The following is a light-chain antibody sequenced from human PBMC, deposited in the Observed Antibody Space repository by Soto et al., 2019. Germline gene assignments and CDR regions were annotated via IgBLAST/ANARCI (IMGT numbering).Light chain of an antibody. CDR3: QSYDSTLSARYV. Sequence: QSALTQPASVSGSPGQSITISCTGTSSDVGGYKYVSWYQQHPGKAPKLMIYEVSNRPSGVSNRFSGSKAGNTASLTISGLQAEDEADYYCQSYDSTLSARYVFGTGTKLTVL. CDR2: EVS. J-gene: IGLJ1*01. CDR1: SSDVGGYKY. V-gene: IGLV2-14*01.